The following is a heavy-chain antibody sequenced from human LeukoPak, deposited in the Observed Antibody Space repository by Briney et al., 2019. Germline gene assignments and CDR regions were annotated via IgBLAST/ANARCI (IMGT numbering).Heavy chain of an antibody. CDR3: ARAIEDYFDY. CDR1: GGTFSSYA. Sequence: GASVKVSCKASGGTFSSYAISWVRQAPGQGLEWMGWISAYNGNTNYAQKLQGRVTMTTDTSTSTAYMELRSLRSDDTAVYYCARAIEDYFDYWGQGTLVTVSS. V-gene: IGHV1-18*01. J-gene: IGHJ4*02. CDR2: ISAYNGNT.